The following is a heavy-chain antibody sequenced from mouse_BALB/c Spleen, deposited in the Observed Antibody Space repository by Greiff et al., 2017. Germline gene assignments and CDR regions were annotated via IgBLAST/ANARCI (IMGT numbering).Heavy chain of an antibody. V-gene: IGHV2-9*02. CDR3: AREGAYGNYGYFAY. D-gene: IGHD2-10*02. CDR2: IWAGGST. J-gene: IGHJ3*01. Sequence: VHLVESGPGLVAPSQSLSITCTVSGFSLTSYGVHWVRQPPGKGLEWLGVIWAGGSTNYNSALMSRLSISKDNSKSQVFLKMNSLQTDDTAMYYCAREGAYGNYGYFAYWGQGTLVTVSA. CDR1: GFSLTSYG.